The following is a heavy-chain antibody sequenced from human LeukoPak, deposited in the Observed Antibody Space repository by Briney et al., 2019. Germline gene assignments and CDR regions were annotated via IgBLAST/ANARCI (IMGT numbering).Heavy chain of an antibody. Sequence: PGGSLRLSCAASGFTVSSNYMSWVRQAPGKGLEWVSVIYSGGNTYYADSVKGRFTISRDNSKNTLYLQMNSLRAEDTAVYYCARESLKKAVALDYWGQGTLVTVSS. D-gene: IGHD6-19*01. CDR1: GFTVSSNY. CDR3: ARESLKKAVALDY. J-gene: IGHJ4*02. V-gene: IGHV3-53*05. CDR2: IYSGGNT.